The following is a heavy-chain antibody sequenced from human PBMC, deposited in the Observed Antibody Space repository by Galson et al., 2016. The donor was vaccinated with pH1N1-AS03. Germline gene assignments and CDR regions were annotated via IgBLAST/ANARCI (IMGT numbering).Heavy chain of an antibody. V-gene: IGHV4-59*01. CDR2: MYQSGTT. Sequence: SETLSLTCTVSGGSISTSYWNWIRQPPGKEMEWIGYMYQSGTTTYNPSLQSRVTMSVDTSKKQFSLTLTSVTAADMAVYYCAREKRISFGGGRWYFDLWGRGTLVTVSS. CDR1: GGSISTSY. CDR3: AREKRISFGGGRWYFDL. J-gene: IGHJ2*01. D-gene: IGHD3-16*01.